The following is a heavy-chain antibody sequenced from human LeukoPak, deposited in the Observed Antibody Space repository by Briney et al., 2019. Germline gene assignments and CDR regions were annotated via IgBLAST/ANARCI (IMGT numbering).Heavy chain of an antibody. CDR3: ASRYCSSTSCYWDAFDI. Sequence: GGSLRLSCAASGFTFSSYWMHWVRQAPGKGLVWVSRINSDGSSTSYADSVKGRFTISRDNAKNSLYLQMNSLRAEDTALYYCASRYCSSTSCYWDAFDIWGQGTMVTVSS. J-gene: IGHJ3*02. V-gene: IGHV3-74*01. D-gene: IGHD2-2*01. CDR1: GFTFSSYW. CDR2: INSDGSST.